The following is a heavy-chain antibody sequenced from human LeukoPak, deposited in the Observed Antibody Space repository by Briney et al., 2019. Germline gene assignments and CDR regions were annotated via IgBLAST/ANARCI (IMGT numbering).Heavy chain of an antibody. V-gene: IGHV4-4*07. CDR3: ARDSHQQRRYYYYYRDV. CDR2: IYTSGST. D-gene: IGHD6-13*01. CDR1: GGSISSYY. Sequence: SQTLSLTCTVSGGSISSYYWSWIRQPAGKGLEWIGRIYTSGSTNYNPSLKSRVTMSVDTSKNQFSPKLSSVTAADTAVYYCARDSHQQRRYYYYYRDVWGKGNTVTVSS. J-gene: IGHJ6*03.